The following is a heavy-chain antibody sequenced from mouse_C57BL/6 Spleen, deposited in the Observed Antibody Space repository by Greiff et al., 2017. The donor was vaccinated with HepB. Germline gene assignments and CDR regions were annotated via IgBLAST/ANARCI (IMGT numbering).Heavy chain of an antibody. CDR2: ISNGGGST. V-gene: IGHV5-12*01. Sequence: EVKVVESGGGLVQPGGSLKLSCAASGFTFSDYYMYWVRQTPEKRLEWVAYISNGGGSTYYPDTVKGRFTISRDNAKNTLYLQMSRLKSEDTAMYYCARHDYGSMAWFAYWGQGTLVTVSA. CDR1: GFTFSDYY. CDR3: ARHDYGSMAWFAY. J-gene: IGHJ3*01. D-gene: IGHD1-1*01.